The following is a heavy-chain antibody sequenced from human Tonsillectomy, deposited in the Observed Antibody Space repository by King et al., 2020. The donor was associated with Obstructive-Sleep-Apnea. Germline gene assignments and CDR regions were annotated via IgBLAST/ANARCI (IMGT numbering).Heavy chain of an antibody. CDR2: MNPKSGNT. CDR3: ARGSRAPLQWLFYDNNWFDP. J-gene: IGHJ5*02. Sequence: QLVQSGAEVKKPGASVKVSCKASGYTFTSYDINLVRQATGQGLEWMGWMNPKSGNTGYAQKVQGRVTMTRNTSISTAYMELSSLRSEDTAVYYCARGSRAPLQWLFYDNNWFDPWGQGTLVTVSS. D-gene: IGHD3-3*01. CDR1: GYTFTSYD. V-gene: IGHV1-8*01.